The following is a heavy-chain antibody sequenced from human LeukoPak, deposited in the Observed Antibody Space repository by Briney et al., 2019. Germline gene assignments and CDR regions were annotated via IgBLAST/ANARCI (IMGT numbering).Heavy chain of an antibody. V-gene: IGHV3-30*18. D-gene: IGHD4-17*01. CDR1: GFTFSSYG. CDR2: ISYDGSSK. J-gene: IGHJ4*02. Sequence: GGSLRLSCAASGFTFSSYGMHWVRQAPGKGLEWVAVISYDGSSKYYADSVKGRFTISRDNSMNTLYLQMNSLRAEDTAVYYCAKDLGDYGYFDYWGQGTLVTVSS. CDR3: AKDLGDYGYFDY.